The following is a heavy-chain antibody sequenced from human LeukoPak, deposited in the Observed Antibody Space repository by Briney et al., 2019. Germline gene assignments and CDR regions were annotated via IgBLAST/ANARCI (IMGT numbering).Heavy chain of an antibody. D-gene: IGHD3-16*01. J-gene: IGHJ3*02. CDR3: ARSRGHYDYVWGTHDGFDI. CDR1: GGSISSRNC. Sequence: SETLSLTCAVSGGSISSRNCWSWVRQPPGKGLEWIGEIDHSGSTNYSPSLKSRVTTSVDKSKNQFSLKLSSVTAADTAVYYCARSRGHYDYVWGTHDGFDIWGQGTMVTVSS. V-gene: IGHV4-4*02. CDR2: IDHSGST.